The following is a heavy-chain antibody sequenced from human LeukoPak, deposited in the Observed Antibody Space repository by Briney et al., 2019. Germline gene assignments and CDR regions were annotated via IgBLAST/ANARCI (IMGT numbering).Heavy chain of an antibody. D-gene: IGHD3-22*01. Sequence: PSETLSLTCTVSGGSISSYYWSWTRQPPGKGLEWIGYIYYSGSTNYNPSLKSRVTISVDTSKNQFSLKLSSVTAADTAVYYCARQSRYYDSSGYYYFDYWGQGTLVTVSS. J-gene: IGHJ4*02. CDR3: ARQSRYYDSSGYYYFDY. CDR1: GGSISSYY. CDR2: IYYSGST. V-gene: IGHV4-59*01.